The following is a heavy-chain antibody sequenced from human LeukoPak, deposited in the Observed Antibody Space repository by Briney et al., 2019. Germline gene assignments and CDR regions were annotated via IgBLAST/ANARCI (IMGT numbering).Heavy chain of an antibody. CDR1: GGSFSGYY. CDR2: INHSGST. D-gene: IGHD3-10*01. CDR3: ARTGSYYYYYMDV. Sequence: ASETLSLTCAVYGGSFSGYYWSWIRQPPGKGLEWIGEINHSGSTNYNPSLKSRVTISVDTSKNQFSLKLSSVTAADTAVYYCARTGSYYYYYMDVWGKGTTVTVSS. J-gene: IGHJ6*03. V-gene: IGHV4-34*01.